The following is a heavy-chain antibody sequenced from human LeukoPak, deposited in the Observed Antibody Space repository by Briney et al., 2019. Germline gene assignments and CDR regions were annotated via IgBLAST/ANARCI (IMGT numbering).Heavy chain of an antibody. CDR2: ISYDGSNK. V-gene: IGHV3-30-3*01. J-gene: IGHJ6*02. CDR1: GFTFSNYA. Sequence: GGSLRLSCAASGFTFSNYAMNWVRQAPGKGLEWVAVISYDGSNKYYADSVKGRFTISRDNSKNTLYLQMNSLRAEDTAVYYCARSRDYYGSGSYGGYYFGMDVWGQGTTVTVSS. CDR3: ARSRDYYGSGSYGGYYFGMDV. D-gene: IGHD3-10*01.